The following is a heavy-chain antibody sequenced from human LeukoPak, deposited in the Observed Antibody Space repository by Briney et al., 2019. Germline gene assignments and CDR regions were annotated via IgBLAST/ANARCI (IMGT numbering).Heavy chain of an antibody. Sequence: SETLSLTCTVSGGSISSYYWSWIRQPAGKGLEWIGRIYTSGSTNYNPSLKSRVTMSVDTSKNQFSLKLSSVTAADTAVYYCARDNYCSGGSCYETWGQGTLVTVSS. D-gene: IGHD2-15*01. V-gene: IGHV4-4*07. CDR1: GGSISSYY. J-gene: IGHJ5*02. CDR3: ARDNYCSGGSCYET. CDR2: IYTSGST.